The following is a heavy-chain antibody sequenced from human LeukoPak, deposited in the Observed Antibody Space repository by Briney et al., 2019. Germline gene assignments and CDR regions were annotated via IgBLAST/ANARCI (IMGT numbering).Heavy chain of an antibody. J-gene: IGHJ4*02. Sequence: PVASVKVSCKASGYTFTSYGISWVRQAPGQGLEWMGWISGYNGNTNYAQNLQGRVTLTTDTSAYTAYMELRSLRSDDTAVYYCARSPGMGSGYSDYWGQGTLVTVSS. V-gene: IGHV1-18*01. CDR3: ARSPGMGSGYSDY. D-gene: IGHD2-15*01. CDR1: GYTFTSYG. CDR2: ISGYNGNT.